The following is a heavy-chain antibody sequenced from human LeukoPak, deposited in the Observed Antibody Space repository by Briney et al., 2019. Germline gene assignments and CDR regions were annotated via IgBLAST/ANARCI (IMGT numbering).Heavy chain of an antibody. CDR1: GSSISSGYY. CDR3: ARTYLEWLFFDAFDI. Sequence: PSETLSLTCTVSGSSISSGYYWGWIRQPPGKGLEWIGSIYHSGSTYYNPSLKSRVTISVDTSKNQFSLKLSSVTAADTAVYYCARTYLEWLFFDAFDIWGQGTMVTVSS. CDR2: IYHSGST. J-gene: IGHJ3*02. D-gene: IGHD3-3*01. V-gene: IGHV4-38-2*02.